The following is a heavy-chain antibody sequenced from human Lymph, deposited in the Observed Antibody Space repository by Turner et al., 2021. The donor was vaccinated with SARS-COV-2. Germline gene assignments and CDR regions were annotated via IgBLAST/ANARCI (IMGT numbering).Heavy chain of an antibody. CDR2: ISYDGSNK. V-gene: IGHV3-30-3*01. CDR3: ARDSSGSGTLDY. D-gene: IGHD3-10*01. CDR1: GFTFNNYP. Sequence: QVQMVESGGGVVPPWRSLRLSCAASGFTFNNYPMHWLRQAPGKGLEWVAVISYDGSNKYYADSVKGRFTISRDNSKNTLYLQMNSLRAEDTAVYYCARDSSGSGTLDYWGQGTLVTVSS. J-gene: IGHJ4*02.